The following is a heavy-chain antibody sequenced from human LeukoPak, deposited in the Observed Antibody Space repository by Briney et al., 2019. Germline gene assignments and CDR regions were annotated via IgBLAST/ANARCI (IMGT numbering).Heavy chain of an antibody. Sequence: SETLSLTCAVYGGSFSGYYWSWIRQPPGKGLEWIGGINHGGSTNYNPSLKSRVTISVDTSKNQFSLKLSSVTAADTAVYYCARETYYDILTGYRPGAFDIWGQGTMVTVSS. CDR2: INHGGST. D-gene: IGHD3-9*01. V-gene: IGHV4-34*01. J-gene: IGHJ3*02. CDR1: GGSFSGYY. CDR3: ARETYYDILTGYRPGAFDI.